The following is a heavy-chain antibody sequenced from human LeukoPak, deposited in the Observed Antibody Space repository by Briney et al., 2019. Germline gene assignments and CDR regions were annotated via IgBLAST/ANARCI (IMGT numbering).Heavy chain of an antibody. Sequence: ASVKVSCKVSGYTLTELSMHWVRQAPGKGLEWMGGFDPEDGETIYAQKFQGRVTMTEDTSTDTAYMELSSLRSEDMAVYYCATDTVRGGYNYIVDYWGQGTLVTVSS. CDR3: ATDTVRGGYNYIVDY. V-gene: IGHV1-24*01. D-gene: IGHD5-24*01. CDR1: GYTLTELS. CDR2: FDPEDGET. J-gene: IGHJ4*02.